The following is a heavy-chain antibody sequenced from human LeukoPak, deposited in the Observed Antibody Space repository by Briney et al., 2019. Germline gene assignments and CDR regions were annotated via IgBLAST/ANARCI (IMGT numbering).Heavy chain of an antibody. CDR3: VTGGHYFGD. J-gene: IGHJ4*02. CDR1: GISVGNIW. CDR2: IKSKIDGGTT. Sequence: GGSLRLSCAAYGISVGNIWMSWVRQATGKGPEWVAHIKSKIDGGTTDYGAPVKGRFTMSRDESRNALSLQMNSLETEDTALYYCVTGGHYFGDWGRGTLVTVSS. V-gene: IGHV3-15*01. D-gene: IGHD2-21*01.